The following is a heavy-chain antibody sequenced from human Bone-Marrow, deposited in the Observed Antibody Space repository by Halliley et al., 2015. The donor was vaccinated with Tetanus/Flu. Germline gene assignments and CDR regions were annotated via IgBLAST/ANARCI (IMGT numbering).Heavy chain of an antibody. J-gene: IGHJ3*02. CDR2: IDSEGNST. D-gene: IGHD1-1*01. Sequence: VPRIDSEGNSTSYADSVKGRFTISRDNAKNTLYLQMTSLRADDTAVYYWAREGAEWNDAFDIWGQGTMVTVSS. CDR3: AREGAEWNDAFDI. V-gene: IGHV3-74*01.